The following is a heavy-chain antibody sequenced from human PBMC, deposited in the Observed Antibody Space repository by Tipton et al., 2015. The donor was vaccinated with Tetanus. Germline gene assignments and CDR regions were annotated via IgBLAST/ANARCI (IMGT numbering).Heavy chain of an antibody. Sequence: GLVKPSQTLSLTCVISGDSVSSTNAGWNWIRQSPSRGLEWLGRTYYRSSWCTDYAESVKRRITIIPDTSNNRFFLQLNSVTPDDAAVYYCARGGNWNYDRYWFDPWGQGILVTVSS. CDR2: TYYRSSWCT. CDR1: GDSVSSTNAG. CDR3: ARGGNWNYDRYWFDP. J-gene: IGHJ5*02. V-gene: IGHV6-1*01. D-gene: IGHD1-7*01.